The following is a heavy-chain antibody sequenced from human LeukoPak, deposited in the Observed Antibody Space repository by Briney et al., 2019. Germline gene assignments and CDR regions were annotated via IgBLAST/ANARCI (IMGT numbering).Heavy chain of an antibody. CDR3: ARDSVVIPAAIYYGMDV. V-gene: IGHV1-18*01. J-gene: IGHJ6*02. Sequence: ASVKVSCKASGYTFTSYGISWVRQAPGQGLEWMGWISAYNGNTNYAQKLQGRVTMTTDTSTSTAYMELRSLRSDDTAVYYCARDSVVIPAAIYYGMDVWGQGTTVTVSS. CDR2: ISAYNGNT. D-gene: IGHD2-2*01. CDR1: GYTFTSYG.